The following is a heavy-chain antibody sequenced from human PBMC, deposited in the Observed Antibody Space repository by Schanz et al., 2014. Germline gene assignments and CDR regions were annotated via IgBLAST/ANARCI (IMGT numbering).Heavy chain of an antibody. CDR3: AKIERNED. V-gene: IGHV3-23*01. Sequence: EVQLLESGGGLVQPGGSLRLSCAASGFTFSSYAMSWVRQAPGKRLEWVSTIGTSGGTNYAESVKGRFTISRDNSKNTLYLQMNSLRAEDTAVYFCAKIERNEDWGQGTLVTVSS. D-gene: IGHD1-1*01. CDR2: IGTSGGT. CDR1: GFTFSSYA. J-gene: IGHJ4*02.